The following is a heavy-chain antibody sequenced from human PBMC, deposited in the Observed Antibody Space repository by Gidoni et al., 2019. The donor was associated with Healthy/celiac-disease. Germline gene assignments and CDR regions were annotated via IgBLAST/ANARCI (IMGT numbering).Heavy chain of an antibody. Sequence: QVQLVESGGGVVQPGRSLRISCAASGFTFSSYGMPWVRQAPGKGLGWGAVISYDGSNKYYADSVKGRFTISRDNSKNTLYLQMNSLRAEDTAVYYCAKAGTGYYDFWSGYWAERNEWWWFDPWGQGTLVTVSS. V-gene: IGHV3-30*18. J-gene: IGHJ5*02. CDR2: ISYDGSNK. CDR1: GFTFSSYG. D-gene: IGHD3-3*01. CDR3: AKAGTGYYDFWSGYWAERNEWWWFDP.